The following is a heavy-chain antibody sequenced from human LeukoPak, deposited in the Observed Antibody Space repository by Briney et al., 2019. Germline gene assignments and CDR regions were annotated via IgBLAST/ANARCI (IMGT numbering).Heavy chain of an antibody. V-gene: IGHV1-3*01. CDR1: GYTFTSYA. CDR2: INAGNGNT. J-gene: IGHJ3*02. D-gene: IGHD2-2*01. Sequence: GASVKVSCKASGYTFTSYAMHWVRQAPGQRLEWMGWINAGNGNTKYSQKFQDRVTITRDTSASTAYMELSSLRSEDTAVYYCAQTYCSSTRCYPGAFDIWGRGTMVTVSS. CDR3: AQTYCSSTRCYPGAFDI.